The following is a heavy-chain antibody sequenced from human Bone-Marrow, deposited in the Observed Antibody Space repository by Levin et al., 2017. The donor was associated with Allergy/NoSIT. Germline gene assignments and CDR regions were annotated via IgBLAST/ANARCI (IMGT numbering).Heavy chain of an antibody. D-gene: IGHD3-16*01. CDR3: SRWITVIDYYYYYYMDV. V-gene: IGHV3-49*04. CDR2: IRNKAYGGTT. J-gene: IGHJ6*03. Sequence: GGSLRLSCAASGFTFGDYGFSWVRQAPGKGLEWVAFIRNKAYGGTTEYAASVKARFTISRDDSKSIAYLQMNSLRTEDTAVYYCSRWITVIDYYYYYYMDVWGEGTTLTVSS. CDR1: GFTFGDYG.